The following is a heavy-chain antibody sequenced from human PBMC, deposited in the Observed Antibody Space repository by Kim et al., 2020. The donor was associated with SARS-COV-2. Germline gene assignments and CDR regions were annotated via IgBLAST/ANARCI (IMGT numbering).Heavy chain of an antibody. J-gene: IGHJ6*02. CDR2: ISWNSGSI. CDR3: AKDDSSGWSGNYGMDV. CDR1: GFTFDDYA. Sequence: GGSLRLSCAASGFTFDDYAMHWVRQAPGKGLEWVSGISWNSGSIGYADSVKGRFTISRDNAKNSLYLRMNSLRAEDTALYYCAKDDSSGWSGNYGMDVWGQGTTVTVSS. V-gene: IGHV3-9*01. D-gene: IGHD6-19*01.